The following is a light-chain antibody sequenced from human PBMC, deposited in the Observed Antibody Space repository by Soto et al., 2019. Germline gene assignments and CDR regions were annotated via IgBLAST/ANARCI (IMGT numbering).Light chain of an antibody. V-gene: IGLV1-44*01. J-gene: IGLJ2*01. CDR3: AAWDDSLNGVV. CDR2: NTY. CDR1: SSNIGSHT. Sequence: QSVLTQPPSASGPPGQRVTISCSGSSSNIGSHTVNWYQQIPGTAPRLLIYNTYYRPSGVPDRFSGSKSGTSASLAISGLQSEDEADYYCAAWDDSLNGVVFGGGTKLTVL.